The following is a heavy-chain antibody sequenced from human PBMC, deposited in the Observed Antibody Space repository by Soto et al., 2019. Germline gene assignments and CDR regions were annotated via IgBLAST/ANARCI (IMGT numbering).Heavy chain of an antibody. CDR2: ISARGRT. Sequence: QVHLQESGPGLVKPSQTLSLSCAVSGASITRDAYHWSWIRQPPGKGLEWVGFISARGRTYYNPSLKSRLTISADASKSQFSLHLTSVTAADPAMYFWATYRFTGTWSKFDYWGQGTLVTVSS. D-gene: IGHD3-16*02. V-gene: IGHV4-31*11. J-gene: IGHJ4*02. CDR3: ATYRFTGTWSKFDY. CDR1: GASITRDAYH.